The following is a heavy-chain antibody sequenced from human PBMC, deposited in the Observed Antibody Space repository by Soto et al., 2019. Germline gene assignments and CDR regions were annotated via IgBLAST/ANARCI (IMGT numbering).Heavy chain of an antibody. CDR2: ISYDGSNK. D-gene: IGHD1-26*01. CDR3: AKTGDPVGARYFDY. CDR1: GFTFSSYG. Sequence: GGSLRLSCAASGFTFSSYGMHWVRQAPGKGLEWVAVISYDGSNKYYADSVKGRFTISRDNSKNTLYLQMNSLRAEDTAVYYCAKTGDPVGARYFDYWGQGTLVTISS. V-gene: IGHV3-30*18. J-gene: IGHJ4*02.